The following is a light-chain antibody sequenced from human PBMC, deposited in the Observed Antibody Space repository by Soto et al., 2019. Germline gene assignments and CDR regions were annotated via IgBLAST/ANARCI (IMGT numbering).Light chain of an antibody. V-gene: IGKV3D-15*01. CDR2: DAS. CDR3: QQYNSWPPLT. J-gene: IGKJ4*01. CDR1: QSISRT. Sequence: EIVLTQSADTLSGSPGERATLSCRASQSISRTLAWYQQKSGQPPRLLIYDASTRATGFPARFSGSGSGTEFTPTISSLQSEDSAVYYCQQYNSWPPLTFGGGTKVDIK.